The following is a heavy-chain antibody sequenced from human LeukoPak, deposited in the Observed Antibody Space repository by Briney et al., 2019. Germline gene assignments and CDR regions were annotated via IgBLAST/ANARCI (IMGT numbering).Heavy chain of an antibody. J-gene: IGHJ6*03. Sequence: GGTLRLSCAASGFTFSSYWMHWVRQAPGKGLVWVSRINSDGSSTSYADSVKGRFTISRDNAKNTLYLQMNSLRAEDTAVYYCARDLGSSNYYYYYMDVWGKGTTVTVSS. D-gene: IGHD6-6*01. CDR3: ARDLGSSNYYYYYMDV. CDR1: GFTFSSYW. V-gene: IGHV3-74*01. CDR2: INSDGSST.